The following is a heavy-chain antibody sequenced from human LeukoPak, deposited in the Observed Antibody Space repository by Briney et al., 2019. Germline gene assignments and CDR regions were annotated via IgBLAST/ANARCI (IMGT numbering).Heavy chain of an antibody. Sequence: LSLTCTVSGGSISSYYWSWIRQAPGKGLEWVSYIRSSGTTIHYADSVKGRFTISRDNAKNSLYLQMNSLRAEDTAVYYCARDRGAVTDVFDYWGQGTLVTVSS. CDR1: GGSISSYY. V-gene: IGHV3-11*04. J-gene: IGHJ4*02. CDR2: IRSSGTTI. D-gene: IGHD6-19*01. CDR3: ARDRGAVTDVFDY.